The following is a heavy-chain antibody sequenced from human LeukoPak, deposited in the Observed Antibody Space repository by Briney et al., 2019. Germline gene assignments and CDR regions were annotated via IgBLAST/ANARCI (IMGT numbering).Heavy chain of an antibody. J-gene: IGHJ4*02. CDR1: GFTFDDYA. D-gene: IGHD6-19*01. CDR3: AKDESSGWYRALDY. Sequence: QPGRSLRLSCAASGFTFDDYAMHWVRQIPGKGLEWVSGINWNSGSIGYADSVKGRFTISRDSAKNSLYLQMNSLRAEDTALYYCAKDESSGWYRALDYWGQGTLVTVSS. CDR2: INWNSGSI. V-gene: IGHV3-9*01.